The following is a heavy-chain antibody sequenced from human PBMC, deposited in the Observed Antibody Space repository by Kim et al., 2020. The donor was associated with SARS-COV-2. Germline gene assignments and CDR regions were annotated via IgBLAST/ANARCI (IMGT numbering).Heavy chain of an antibody. CDR3: ASFGPRVGASGWFDP. D-gene: IGHD1-26*01. V-gene: IGHV4-39*01. CDR1: GGSISSSSYY. J-gene: IGHJ5*02. Sequence: SETLSLTCTVSGGSISSSSYYWGWIRQPPGKGLEWIGSIYYSGSTYYNPSLKSRVTISVDTSKNQFSLKLSSVTAADTAVYYCASFGPRVGASGWFDPWGQGTLVTVSS. CDR2: IYYSGST.